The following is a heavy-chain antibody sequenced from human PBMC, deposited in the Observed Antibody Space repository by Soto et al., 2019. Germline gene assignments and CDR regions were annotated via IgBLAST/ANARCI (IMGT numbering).Heavy chain of an antibody. J-gene: IGHJ6*02. CDR2: INHSGST. CDR1: GGSFSGYY. Sequence: PSETLSLTCAVYGGSFSGYYWSWIRQPPGKGLEWIGEINHSGSTNYNPSLKSRVTISVDTSKNQFSLKLSSVTAADTAVCYCVVAAADYYYYGMDVWGQGTTVTVSS. V-gene: IGHV4-34*01. D-gene: IGHD6-13*01. CDR3: VVAAADYYYYGMDV.